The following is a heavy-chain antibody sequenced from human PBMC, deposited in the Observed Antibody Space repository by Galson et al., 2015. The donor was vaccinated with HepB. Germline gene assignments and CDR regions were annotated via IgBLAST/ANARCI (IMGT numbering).Heavy chain of an antibody. Sequence: SVKVSCKVSGYTLTELSMHWVRQAPGKGLEWMGGFDPEDGETIYAQKFQGRVTMTEDTSTETAYMELSSLRSEDTAVYYCATASYCSSTNCYWSFDYWGQGTLVTVSS. CDR1: GYTLTELS. D-gene: IGHD2-2*01. J-gene: IGHJ4*02. CDR3: ATASYCSSTNCYWSFDY. V-gene: IGHV1-24*01. CDR2: FDPEDGET.